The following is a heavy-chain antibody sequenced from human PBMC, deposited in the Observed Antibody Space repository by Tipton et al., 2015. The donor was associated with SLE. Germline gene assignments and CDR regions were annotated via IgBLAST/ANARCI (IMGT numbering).Heavy chain of an antibody. CDR1: GFTFSSYE. Sequence: SLRLSCAASGFTFSSYEMNWFRQAPGQGLEWISHISISGDSIYYANSVLGRFTISRDNAKNSLFLHMSSLRAEGTATCYCAREECNRWVDYWGQGPLV. D-gene: IGHD5-24*01. V-gene: IGHV3-48*03. CDR3: AREECNRWVDY. CDR2: ISISGDSI. J-gene: IGHJ4*02.